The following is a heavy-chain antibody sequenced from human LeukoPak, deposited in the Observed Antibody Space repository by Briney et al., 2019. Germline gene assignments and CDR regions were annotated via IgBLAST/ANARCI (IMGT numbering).Heavy chain of an antibody. V-gene: IGHV4-39*01. CDR1: GGSISSSSYH. J-gene: IGHJ4*02. CDR2: IYYSGST. CDR3: ARAPTYDFWSGYFDGSIQYYFDY. Sequence: SETLSLTWTVSGGSISSSSYHWGWIRQPPGKGLEWIGSIYYSGSTYYNPSLKSRVTISVDTSKNQFSLKLSSVTAADTAVYYCARAPTYDFWSGYFDGSIQYYFDYWGQGTLVTVSS. D-gene: IGHD3-3*01.